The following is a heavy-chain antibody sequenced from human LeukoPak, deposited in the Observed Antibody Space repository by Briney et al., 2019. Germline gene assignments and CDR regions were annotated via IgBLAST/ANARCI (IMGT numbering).Heavy chain of an antibody. J-gene: IGHJ4*02. CDR2: ISYDGSNK. CDR1: GFTFSSYG. V-gene: IGHV3-30*03. D-gene: IGHD3-10*01. CDR3: ARDHGFGWFGELLSLDY. Sequence: GGSLRLSCAASGFTFSSYGMHWVRQAPGKGLEWVAVISYDGSNKYYADSVKGRFTVSRDNSKNTLYLQMNSLRAEDTAVYYCARDHGFGWFGELLSLDYWGQGTLVTVSS.